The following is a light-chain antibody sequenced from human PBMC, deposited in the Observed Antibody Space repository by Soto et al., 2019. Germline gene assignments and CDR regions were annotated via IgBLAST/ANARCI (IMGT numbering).Light chain of an antibody. CDR2: GAS. CDR1: QSINSN. Sequence: EVVMTQSPAALSVSPGERATHSCRASQSINSNLAWYQQKPGQAPRLLVYGASTMATGIPARFSGTGSGTEFTLIISSLQSEDFAVYYCQQYNTWPGWTFGQGTKVEIK. J-gene: IGKJ1*01. CDR3: QQYNTWPGWT. V-gene: IGKV3-15*01.